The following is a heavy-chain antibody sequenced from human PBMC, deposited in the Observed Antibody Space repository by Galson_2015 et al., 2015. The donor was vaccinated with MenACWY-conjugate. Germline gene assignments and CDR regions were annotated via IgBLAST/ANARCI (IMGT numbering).Heavy chain of an antibody. CDR2: LYSGGHT. Sequence: SLRLSCAASGFTVSSNYLSWVRQAPGKGLEWVSILYSGGHTFYADSVKGRFTISRDNFKNTLYLQMNSLRAEDTAVYYCARWTAADGLGYYYYGIDVWGQGTTVTVSS. J-gene: IGHJ6*02. V-gene: IGHV3-53*01. CDR3: ARWTAADGLGYYYYGIDV. CDR1: GFTVSSNY. D-gene: IGHD2-2*01.